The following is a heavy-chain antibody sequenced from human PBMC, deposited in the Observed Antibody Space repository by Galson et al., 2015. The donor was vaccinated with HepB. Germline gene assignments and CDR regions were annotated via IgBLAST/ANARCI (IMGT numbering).Heavy chain of an antibody. J-gene: IGHJ6*03. Sequence: LRLSCAASGFTFSSYSMKWVRQAPGKGLEWVSSITSRVSSSRRSDTYIYYADSVKGRFTISRDNAKNSLYLQMNSLRAEDTAIYYCARDRATIFGGDFYYYMDVWGKGTTVTVSS. D-gene: IGHD3-3*01. CDR2: ITSRVSSSRRSDTYI. CDR1: GFTFSSYS. CDR3: ARDRATIFGGDFYYYMDV. V-gene: IGHV3-21*06.